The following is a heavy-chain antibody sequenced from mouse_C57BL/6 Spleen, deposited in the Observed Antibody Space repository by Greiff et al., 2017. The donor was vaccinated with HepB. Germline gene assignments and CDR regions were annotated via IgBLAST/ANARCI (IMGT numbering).Heavy chain of an antibody. CDR1: GFTFSDYG. Sequence: EVMLVESGGGLVKPGGSLKLSCAASGFTFSDYGMHWVRQAPEKGLEWVAYISSGSSTIYYADTVKGRFTISRDNAKNTLFLQMTSLRSEDTVMYYCARPELDYYGTPYYAMDYWGQGTSVTVSS. CDR2: ISSGSSTI. V-gene: IGHV5-17*01. J-gene: IGHJ4*01. D-gene: IGHD1-1*01. CDR3: ARPELDYYGTPYYAMDY.